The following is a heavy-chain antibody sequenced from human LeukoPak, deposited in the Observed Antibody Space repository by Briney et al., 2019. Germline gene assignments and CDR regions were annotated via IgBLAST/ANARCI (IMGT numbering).Heavy chain of an antibody. Sequence: ASVKVSCKASGYTFTGYYMHWVRQAPGQGLEWMGWINPNSGGTNDAQKFQGRVTMTRDTSISTAYMELSRLRSDDTAAYYCARDECSSTSCYIDYWGQGTLVTVSS. V-gene: IGHV1-2*02. J-gene: IGHJ4*02. D-gene: IGHD2-2*02. CDR1: GYTFTGYY. CDR3: ARDECSSTSCYIDY. CDR2: INPNSGGT.